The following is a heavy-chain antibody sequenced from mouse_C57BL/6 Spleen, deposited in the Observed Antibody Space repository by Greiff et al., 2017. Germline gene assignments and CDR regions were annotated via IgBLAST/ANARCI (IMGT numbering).Heavy chain of an antibody. CDR2: ISSGSSTI. CDR1: GFTFSDYG. J-gene: IGHJ4*01. D-gene: IGHD1-1*01. CDR3: ARGDYYGSSLDYYYAMDY. V-gene: IGHV5-17*01. Sequence: EVHLVESGGGLVKPGGSLKLSCAASGFTFSDYGMHWVRQAPEKGLEWVAYISSGSSTIYYADTVKGRFTISRDNAKNTLFLQMTSLRSEDTAMYYCARGDYYGSSLDYYYAMDYWGQGTSGTVSS.